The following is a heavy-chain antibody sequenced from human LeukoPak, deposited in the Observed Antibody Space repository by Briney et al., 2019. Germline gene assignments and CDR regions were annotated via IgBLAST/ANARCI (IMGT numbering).Heavy chain of an antibody. CDR2: IYYSGST. CDR3: ARYCSGGDCYSKALDY. V-gene: IGHV4-59*01. CDR1: GGSISSYY. Sequence: SETLSLTCTVSGGSISSYYWNWIRQPPGKGLEWIGYIYYSGSTSYNPSLKSRLTISVDTSLNQFSLKLNSVTAADTAVYYCARYCSGGDCYSKALDYWGQGILVTVSS. D-gene: IGHD2-15*01. J-gene: IGHJ4*02.